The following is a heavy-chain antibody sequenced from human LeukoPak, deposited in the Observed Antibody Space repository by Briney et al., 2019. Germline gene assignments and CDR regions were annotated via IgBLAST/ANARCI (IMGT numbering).Heavy chain of an antibody. CDR3: ARDGAVAGTDY. CDR2: IYTSGST. J-gene: IGHJ4*02. CDR1: GGSISSGSYY. V-gene: IGHV4-61*02. D-gene: IGHD6-19*01. Sequence: PSETLSLTCTVSGGSISSGSYYWSWIRQPAGKGLEWIGRIYTSGSTKYNPSLKSRVTISVDRSKNQFSLKLSSVTAADTAVYYCARDGAVAGTDYWGQGTLVAVSS.